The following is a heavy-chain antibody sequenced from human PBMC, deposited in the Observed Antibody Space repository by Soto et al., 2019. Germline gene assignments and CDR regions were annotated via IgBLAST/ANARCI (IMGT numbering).Heavy chain of an antibody. D-gene: IGHD3-16*01. V-gene: IGHV4-30-4*01. Sequence: PSETLSLTCIVSGGSTSSDNYWSWIRQPPGKGLEWIGHIYYSGNTDYNPSLKSRLAISIDTSKNQFSLKLSSVTAADTAVYFCARGGGESSDGLYYFDSWGQGSLVTVSS. CDR2: IYYSGNT. CDR1: GGSTSSDNY. J-gene: IGHJ4*02. CDR3: ARGGGESSDGLYYFDS.